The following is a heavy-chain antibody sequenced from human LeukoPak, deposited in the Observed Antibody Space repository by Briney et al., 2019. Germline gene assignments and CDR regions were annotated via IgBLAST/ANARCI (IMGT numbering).Heavy chain of an antibody. D-gene: IGHD6-19*01. CDR3: ARIVQWPKGFDH. J-gene: IGHJ4*02. CDR2: ISIGGNT. CDR1: GFTFSTYA. V-gene: IGHV3-23*01. Sequence: GGSLRLSCETSGFTFSTYAMTWVRQAPGKGLHYVSAISIGGNTFYADSVKGRFTISRDNSKNTLYLQMSSLRVEDTAAYYCARIVQWPKGFDHWGQGTLVTVSS.